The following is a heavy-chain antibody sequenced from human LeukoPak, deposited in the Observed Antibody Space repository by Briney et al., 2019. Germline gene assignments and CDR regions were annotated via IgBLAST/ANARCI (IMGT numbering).Heavy chain of an antibody. J-gene: IGHJ4*02. D-gene: IGHD3-10*01. CDR1: GGSFSGYY. CDR3: GAGSRAKGPFDY. V-gene: IGHV4-34*01. CDR2: INHSGST. Sequence: PSETLSLTCAVYGGSFSGYYWSWIRQPPGKGLEWIGEINHSGSTNYNPSLKSRVTISVDTSKNQFSLKLSSVTAADTAVYYGGAGSRAKGPFDYGGQGPLAPVS.